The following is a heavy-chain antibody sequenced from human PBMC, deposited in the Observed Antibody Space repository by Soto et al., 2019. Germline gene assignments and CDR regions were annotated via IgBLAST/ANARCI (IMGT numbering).Heavy chain of an antibody. Sequence: SETLSLTCTVSGSYISSYYWSWIRQPPGKGLEWIGFIYYSGSTNYNPSLKSRVTISVDTSKNQFSLKLSSVTAADTAVYYCARTDTVGYYSHCGQRNLVPDSS. CDR2: IYYSGST. D-gene: IGHD3-3*01. CDR1: GSYISSYY. V-gene: IGHV4-59*12. CDR3: ARTDTVGYYSH. J-gene: IGHJ4*02.